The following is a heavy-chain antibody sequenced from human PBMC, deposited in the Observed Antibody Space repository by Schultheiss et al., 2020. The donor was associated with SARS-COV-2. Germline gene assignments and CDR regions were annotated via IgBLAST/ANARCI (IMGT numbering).Heavy chain of an antibody. CDR2: INHSGST. Sequence: SETLSLTCAVYGGSFSGYYWSWIRQPPGKGLEWIGEINHSGSTNYNPSLKSRVTISVDTSKNQFSLKLSSVTAADTAVYYCASLPIAAAGSQNPRGRELDYWGQGTLVTVSS. J-gene: IGHJ4*02. CDR1: GGSFSGYY. D-gene: IGHD6-13*01. CDR3: ASLPIAAAGSQNPRGRELDY. V-gene: IGHV4-34*01.